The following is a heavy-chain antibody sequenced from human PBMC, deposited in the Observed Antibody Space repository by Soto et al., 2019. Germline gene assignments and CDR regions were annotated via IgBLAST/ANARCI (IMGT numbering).Heavy chain of an antibody. CDR2: VSGSGGST. Sequence: EVQLLESGGGLVQPGGSLRLSCAASGFTFSSYAMSWVRQAPGKGLEWVSSVSGSGGSTYYADSVKGRFSISRDNSKNTLYLQMNSLRAEDTAVYYCARVADSYGVVGAVDIWGQGTMVAVSS. CDR3: ARVADSYGVVGAVDI. J-gene: IGHJ3*02. D-gene: IGHD4-17*01. CDR1: GFTFSSYA. V-gene: IGHV3-23*01.